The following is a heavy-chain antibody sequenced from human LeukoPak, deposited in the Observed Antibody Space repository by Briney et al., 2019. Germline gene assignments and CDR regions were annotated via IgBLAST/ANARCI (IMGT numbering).Heavy chain of an antibody. J-gene: IGHJ4*02. V-gene: IGHV3-7*03. Sequence: GGSLRLSCAASGFTFSTSWMSWVRQVPGKGLEWVANIKKDGSETYYVDSVKGRFTISRDNAKNSLYLQMNSLRAEDTAMYYCARGRYSGTTYHFDYWGQGTLVTVSS. CDR3: ARGRYSGTTYHFDY. CDR2: IKKDGSET. CDR1: GFTFSTSW. D-gene: IGHD5-12*01.